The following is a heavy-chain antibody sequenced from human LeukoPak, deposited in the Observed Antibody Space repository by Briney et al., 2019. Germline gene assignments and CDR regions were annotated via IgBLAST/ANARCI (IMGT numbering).Heavy chain of an antibody. CDR1: GFTFGRYW. CDR3: ARGVPAADYFDY. V-gene: IGHV3-74*01. Sequence: PSGGSLRLSCADSGFTFGRYWMHWVRQAPGKGLVWVSHITTDGSGTSYADSVKGRFTISGDNAKNSLYLQMNSLRAEDTAVYYCARGVPAADYFDYWGQGTLVTVSS. J-gene: IGHJ4*02. CDR2: ITTDGSGT. D-gene: IGHD2-2*01.